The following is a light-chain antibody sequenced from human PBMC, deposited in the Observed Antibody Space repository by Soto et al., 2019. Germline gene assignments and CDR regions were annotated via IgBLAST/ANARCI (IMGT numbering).Light chain of an antibody. CDR1: MRDIGAYNL. CDR3: SSFTSKSTLI. J-gene: IGLJ2*01. CDR2: EVR. Sequence: QSVLTQPASVSGSPRPSITISCAGTMRDIGAYNLVSWYQQHPGKAPQLIIYEVRNRPSGISFRFSGSKSGNTASLTISGLQAEDEADYYCSSFTSKSTLIFGGGTQLTVL. V-gene: IGLV2-14*03.